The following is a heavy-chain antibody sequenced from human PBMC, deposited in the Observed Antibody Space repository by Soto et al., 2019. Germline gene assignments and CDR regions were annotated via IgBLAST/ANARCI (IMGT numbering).Heavy chain of an antibody. D-gene: IGHD2-2*02. CDR3: ARGLGYCSSTSCYIWFDY. CDR2: ISGSGGST. J-gene: IGHJ4*02. CDR1: GFTFSTYA. V-gene: IGHV3-23*01. Sequence: GGYLRLSCAASGFTFSTYAMSWVRQAPGKGLEWVSAISGSGGSTYYADPVKGRFTISRDNSKNTLYLQMNSLRAEDTAVHYCARGLGYCSSTSCYIWFDYWGQGTLVTVSS.